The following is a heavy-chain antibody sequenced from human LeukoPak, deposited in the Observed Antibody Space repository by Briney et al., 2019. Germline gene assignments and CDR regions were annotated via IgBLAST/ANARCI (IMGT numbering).Heavy chain of an antibody. CDR1: GGSISSYY. V-gene: IGHV4-59*12. CDR3: ASVKYCSSTSCYTEPEYYYYYYMDV. CDR2: IYYSGST. J-gene: IGHJ6*03. Sequence: SETLSLTCTVSGGSISSYYWSWIRQPPGKGLEWIGYIYYSGSTNYNPSLKSRVTISVDTSKNQFSLKLSSVTAADTAVYYCASVKYCSSTSCYTEPEYYYYYYMDVWGKGTTVTVSS. D-gene: IGHD2-2*02.